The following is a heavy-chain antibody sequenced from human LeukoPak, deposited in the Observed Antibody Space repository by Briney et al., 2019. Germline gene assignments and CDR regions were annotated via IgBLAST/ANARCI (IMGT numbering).Heavy chain of an antibody. V-gene: IGHV4-59*08. D-gene: IGHD2-8*01. CDR3: ARHYSIMGGRLSAYWLDP. J-gene: IGHJ5*02. CDR1: GASIETHN. Sequence: SETLSLTCSVSGASIETHNWSWIRQPPGQGLEWVWYIFHSVSTNYNPSLKSRVTVSLDTPKKHFSLKLTSVTAADTAVYYCARHYSIMGGRLSAYWLDPWGQGTLVTVSS. CDR2: IFHSVST.